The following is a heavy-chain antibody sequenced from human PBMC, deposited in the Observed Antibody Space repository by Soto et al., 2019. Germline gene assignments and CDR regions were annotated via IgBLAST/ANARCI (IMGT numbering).Heavy chain of an antibody. J-gene: IGHJ6*02. CDR3: ARGRVYDFWSGYYKYYYYGMDV. V-gene: IGHV4-34*01. CDR2: INHSGST. D-gene: IGHD3-3*01. CDR1: GGSFSGYY. Sequence: LSLTCAVYGGSFSGYYWSWIRQPPGKGLEWIGEINHSGSTNYNPSLKSRVTISVDTSKNQFSLKLSSVTAADTAVYYCARGRVYDFWSGYYKYYYYGMDVWGQGTTVTVSS.